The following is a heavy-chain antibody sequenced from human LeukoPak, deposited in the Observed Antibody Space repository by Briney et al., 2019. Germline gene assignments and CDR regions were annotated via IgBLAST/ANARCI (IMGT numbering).Heavy chain of an antibody. V-gene: IGHV4-4*07. D-gene: IGHD6-13*01. CDR2: IYTGGST. Sequence: SETLSLTCTVSGGSISSYYWSWIRQPAGKGLEWIGRIYTGGSTNYNPSLKSRVTMSVDTSKNQFSLKLSSVTAADTAVYYCARDQPIFSSSWYAKEIDYWGQGTLVTVSS. CDR1: GGSISSYY. CDR3: ARDQPIFSSSWYAKEIDY. J-gene: IGHJ4*02.